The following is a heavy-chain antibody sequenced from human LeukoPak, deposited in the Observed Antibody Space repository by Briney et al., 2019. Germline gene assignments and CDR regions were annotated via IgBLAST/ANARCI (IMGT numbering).Heavy chain of an antibody. J-gene: IGHJ4*02. CDR2: IYYSGST. V-gene: IGHV4-30-4*07. CDR1: GGSISSGGYS. CDR3: ARASYGSGFHG. Sequence: PSETLSLTCAVSGGSISSGGYSWSWIRQPPGKGLEWIGYIYYSGSTYYNPSLKSRVTISVDTSKNQFSLKLSSVTAADTAVYYCARASYGSGFHGWGQGTLVTVSS. D-gene: IGHD6-19*01.